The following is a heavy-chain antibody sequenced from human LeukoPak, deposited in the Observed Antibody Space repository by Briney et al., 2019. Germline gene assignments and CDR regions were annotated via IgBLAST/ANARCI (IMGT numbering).Heavy chain of an antibody. CDR1: GGSISSYY. J-gene: IGHJ4*02. V-gene: IGHV4-59*01. Sequence: PSETLSLTCTVSGGSISSYYWSWIRQPPGKGLEWIGYIYYSGSTNYNPSLKSRVTISVDTSKNQFSLKLSSVTAADTAIYYCARDLSEKYSIDYWGQGTLVTVSS. CDR3: ARDLSEKYSIDY. CDR2: IYYSGST. D-gene: IGHD2-15*01.